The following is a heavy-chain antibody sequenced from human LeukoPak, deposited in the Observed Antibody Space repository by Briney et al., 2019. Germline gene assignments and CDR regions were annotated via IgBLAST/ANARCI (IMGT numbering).Heavy chain of an antibody. CDR1: GGSISSSSYY. CDR3: ARARDYDFWSGPYYFDY. CDR2: IYYSGST. D-gene: IGHD3-3*01. J-gene: IGHJ4*02. Sequence: SETLSLTCTVSGGSISSSSYYWGWIRQPPGKGLEWIGSIYYSGSTYYNPSLKSRVTISVDTSKNQFSLKLSSVTAADTAVYYCARARDYDFWSGPYYFDYWGQGTLVTVSS. V-gene: IGHV4-39*07.